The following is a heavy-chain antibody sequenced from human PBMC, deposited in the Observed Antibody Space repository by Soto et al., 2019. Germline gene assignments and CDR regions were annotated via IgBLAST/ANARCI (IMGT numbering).Heavy chain of an antibody. Sequence: SETLSLTCAVYGGSFSGYYWSWIRQPPGKGLEWIGEINHSGSTNYNPSLKSRVTISVDTSKNQFSLKLSSVTAADTAVYYCARDGDIVVVPAASWFDPWGQGTLVTVSS. J-gene: IGHJ5*02. CDR2: INHSGST. V-gene: IGHV4-34*01. D-gene: IGHD2-2*01. CDR3: ARDGDIVVVPAASWFDP. CDR1: GGSFSGYY.